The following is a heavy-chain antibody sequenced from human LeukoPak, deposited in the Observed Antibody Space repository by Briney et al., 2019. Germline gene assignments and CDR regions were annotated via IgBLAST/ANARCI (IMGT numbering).Heavy chain of an antibody. J-gene: IGHJ6*02. CDR2: MSSGGSYK. Sequence: GGSLRLSCTASGLTFNNYDLHWVRQAPGKGLEWVSSMSSGGSYKYYADSVKGRFTISRDNAKNSLYLQMNSLRAEDTAVYYCARDLVAAYYYYYYGMDVWGQGTTVTVSS. CDR1: GLTFNNYD. CDR3: ARDLVAAYYYYYYGMDV. V-gene: IGHV3-21*01. D-gene: IGHD6-19*01.